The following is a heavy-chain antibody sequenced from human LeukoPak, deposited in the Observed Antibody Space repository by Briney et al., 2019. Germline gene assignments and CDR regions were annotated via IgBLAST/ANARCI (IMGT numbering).Heavy chain of an antibody. D-gene: IGHD5-12*01. CDR2: ISYDGSSK. V-gene: IGHV3-30*14. Sequence: GGSLRLSCAASGFTFSTYAMHWVRQAPGKGLEWVAVISYDGSSKYYADSVKGRFTISRDNSKNTLYLQMNSLRAEDTAVYYCARVSGYPFGYWGQGTLVTVSS. CDR3: ARVSGYPFGY. CDR1: GFTFSTYA. J-gene: IGHJ4*02.